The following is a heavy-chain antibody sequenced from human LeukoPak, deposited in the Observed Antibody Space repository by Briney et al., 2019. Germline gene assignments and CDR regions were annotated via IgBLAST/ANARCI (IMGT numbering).Heavy chain of an antibody. V-gene: IGHV1-69*04. J-gene: IGHJ4*02. D-gene: IGHD1-26*01. Sequence: SVKVSCKASGGTFSSYAISWVRQAPGQGLEWMGRIIPILGIANYAQKFQGRVTITADKSTSTAYMELSSLRSEDTAVYYCARLSKDSGSSEDYWGQGTLVTVSS. CDR1: GGTFSSYA. CDR2: IIPILGIA. CDR3: ARLSKDSGSSEDY.